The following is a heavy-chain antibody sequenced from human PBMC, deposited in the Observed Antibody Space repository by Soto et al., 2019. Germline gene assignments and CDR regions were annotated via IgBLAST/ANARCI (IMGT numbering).Heavy chain of an antibody. Sequence: SETLSLTCSVSGASISSGGYYWGWIRQPPGKGLEWIGNVYYNGRTYYNPSLKSRVTLSVDTSKNQFSLILDSLTAADTAVYYCARGPFVDYYFDYWGQGTLVTVSS. D-gene: IGHD3-9*01. V-gene: IGHV4-39*01. CDR2: VYYNGRT. CDR3: ARGPFVDYYFDY. CDR1: GASISSGGYY. J-gene: IGHJ4*02.